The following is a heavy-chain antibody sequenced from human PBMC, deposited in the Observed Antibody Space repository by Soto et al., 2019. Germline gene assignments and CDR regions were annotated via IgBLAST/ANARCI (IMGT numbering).Heavy chain of an antibody. CDR3: ASKLLWFGDLSFDY. Sequence: EVQLLESGGGLVQPGGSLRLSCAASGFTFSSYEMNWVRQAPGKGLEWVSYISSSGSTIYYADSVKGRFTISRDNAKNSLYLQMNSLRAEDTAVYYCASKLLWFGDLSFDYWGQGTLVTVSS. CDR2: ISSSGSTI. V-gene: IGHV3-48*03. J-gene: IGHJ4*02. CDR1: GFTFSSYE. D-gene: IGHD3-10*01.